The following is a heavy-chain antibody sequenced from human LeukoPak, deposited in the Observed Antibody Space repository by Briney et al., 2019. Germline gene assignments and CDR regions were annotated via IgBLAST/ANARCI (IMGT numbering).Heavy chain of an antibody. D-gene: IGHD3-3*01. J-gene: IGHJ4*02. CDR2: MNPNSGNT. V-gene: IGHV1-8*01. Sequence: AASVKVSCKASGYTFTSYDINWVRQATGQGLEWMGWMNPNSGNTGYAQKFQGRVTMTRNTSISTAYMELSSLRSEDTAVYYCARVILGGYVSYDFWSGYHPMGYWGQGTLVTVSS. CDR3: ARVILGGYVSYDFWSGYHPMGY. CDR1: GYTFTSYD.